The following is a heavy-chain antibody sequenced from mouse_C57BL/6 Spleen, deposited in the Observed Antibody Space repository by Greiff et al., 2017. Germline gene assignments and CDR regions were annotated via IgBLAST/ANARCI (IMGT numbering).Heavy chain of an antibody. CDR2: IYPGSGST. CDR3: ARRGYGSRGAWFAY. J-gene: IGHJ3*01. Sequence: QVQLQQPGAELVKPGASVKMSCKASGYTFTSYWLTWVKQRPGQGLEWIGDIYPGSGSTNYNEKFKSKATLTVDTSSSTAYMQLSSLTSEDSAVYYCARRGYGSRGAWFAYWGQGTLVTVSA. V-gene: IGHV1-55*01. CDR1: GYTFTSYW. D-gene: IGHD1-1*01.